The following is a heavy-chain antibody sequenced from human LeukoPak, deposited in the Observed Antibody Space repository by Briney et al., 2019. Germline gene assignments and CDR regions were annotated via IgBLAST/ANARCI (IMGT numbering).Heavy chain of an antibody. CDR1: GSTSISFT. Sequence: PGGSLRLSVAPPGSTSISFTRNWVRQPQGRGRGGVSYISSSSSTIYYADSVKGRFTISRDNAKNSLYLQMNSLRAEDTAVYYCATGWGWLQHRRVDYWGQGTLVTVSS. CDR3: ATGWGWLQHRRVDY. CDR2: ISSSSSTI. D-gene: IGHD5-18*01. J-gene: IGHJ4*02. V-gene: IGHV3-48*01.